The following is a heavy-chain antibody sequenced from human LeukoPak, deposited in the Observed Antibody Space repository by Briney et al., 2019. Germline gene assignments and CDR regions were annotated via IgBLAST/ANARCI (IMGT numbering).Heavy chain of an antibody. J-gene: IGHJ5*02. V-gene: IGHV4-31*03. CDR2: IYYSGST. D-gene: IGHD5-12*01. CDR1: GGSISSGGYY. CDR3: ARVGWLRPINWFDP. Sequence: PSETLSLTCTVSGGSISSGGYYWSWICQHPGKGLEWIGYIYYSGSTYYNPSLKSRVTISVDTSKNQFSLKLSSVTAADTAVYYCARVGWLRPINWFDPWGQGTLVTVSS.